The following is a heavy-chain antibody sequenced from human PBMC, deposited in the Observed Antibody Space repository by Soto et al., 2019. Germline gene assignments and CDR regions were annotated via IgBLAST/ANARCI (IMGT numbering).Heavy chain of an antibody. CDR1: GGTFSSYA. CDR3: AREDYGDYSYYYYGMDV. CDR2: IIPIFGTA. Sequence: QVQLVPSGAEVKKPGSSVKVSCKASGGTFSSYAISWVRQAPGQGLEWMGGIIPIFGTANYAQKFQGRVTMTADKSTSTAYMELSSLRSEDTAVYYCAREDYGDYSYYYYGMDVWGQGTTVTVSS. J-gene: IGHJ6*02. D-gene: IGHD4-17*01. V-gene: IGHV1-69*06.